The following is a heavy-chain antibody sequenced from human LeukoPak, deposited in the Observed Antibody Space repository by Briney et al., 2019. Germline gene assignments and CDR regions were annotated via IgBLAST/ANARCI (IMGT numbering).Heavy chain of an antibody. CDR1: GFTISTYG. CDR2: ISGGST. J-gene: IGHJ4*02. CDR3: AKSVYHSGNY. D-gene: IGHD3-10*01. Sequence: GGSLRLSCAASGFTISTYGMSWVRQAPGKGLEWVSSISGGSTYYADSVKGRFTISRDNSKNTVSLQMNSLRAEETAVYYCAKSVYHSGNYWGQGTLVTVSS. V-gene: IGHV3-23*01.